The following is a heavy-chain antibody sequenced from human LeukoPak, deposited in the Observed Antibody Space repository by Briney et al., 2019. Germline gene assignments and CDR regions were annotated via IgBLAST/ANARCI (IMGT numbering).Heavy chain of an antibody. CDR3: ARGGGCTSFSCDFDF. V-gene: IGHV4-59*01. CDR1: GGSITTYY. Sequence: SETLSLTCTVSGGSITTYYWNWIRQSPGKGLEWIGYFCNSASINYNPSLKSRVSISADTSKNQFSLKLTSVTAADTGGYYCARGGGCTSFSCDFDFWGQGTLVSVSS. D-gene: IGHD2-2*01. CDR2: FCNSASI. J-gene: IGHJ4*02.